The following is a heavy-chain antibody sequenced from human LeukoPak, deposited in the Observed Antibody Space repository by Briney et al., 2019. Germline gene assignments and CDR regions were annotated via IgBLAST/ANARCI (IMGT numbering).Heavy chain of an antibody. V-gene: IGHV1-8*01. D-gene: IGHD6-6*01. Sequence: ASVKVSCKASGYTFTSYDINWVRQATGQGLEWMGWVNPNAGNAAYAQKFQGRVTRTTNTSISTAYMELSSLRSEDTAVYYCARFKAARGGVNWFDPWGQGTLVTVSS. CDR1: GYTFTSYD. CDR2: VNPNAGNA. CDR3: ARFKAARGGVNWFDP. J-gene: IGHJ5*02.